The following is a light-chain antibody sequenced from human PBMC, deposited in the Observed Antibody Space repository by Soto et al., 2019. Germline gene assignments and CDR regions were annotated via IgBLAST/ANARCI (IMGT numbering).Light chain of an antibody. CDR3: SSYAGSSNV. J-gene: IGLJ1*01. V-gene: IGLV2-8*01. CDR2: EVN. CDR1: SSDVGGYNY. Sequence: SALTQPPSASGSPGQSVAISCTGTSSDVGGYNYVSWYQQHPGKAPKLMFYEVNKRPSGVPDRFSGSKSGNTASLTVSGLQAEDEADYYCSSYAGSSNVFGTGTKLTVL.